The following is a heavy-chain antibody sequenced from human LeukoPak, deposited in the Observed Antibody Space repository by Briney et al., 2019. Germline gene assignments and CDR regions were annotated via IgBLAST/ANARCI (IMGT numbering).Heavy chain of an antibody. CDR1: GFTFSSYA. CDR2: ISGSGGST. Sequence: PGGSLRLSCAASGFTFSSYAMNWVRRAPGKGLECVSAISGSGGSTYYADSVKGRFTISRDNSKNTLYLQMNSLRAEDTALYYCAKSYDSSGYYVPSNFQHWGRGTLVTVSS. V-gene: IGHV3-23*01. D-gene: IGHD3-22*01. J-gene: IGHJ1*01. CDR3: AKSYDSSGYYVPSNFQH.